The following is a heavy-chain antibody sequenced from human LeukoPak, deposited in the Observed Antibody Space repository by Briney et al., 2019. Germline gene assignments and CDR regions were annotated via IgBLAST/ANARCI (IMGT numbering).Heavy chain of an antibody. Sequence: GGSLRLSCAGSGFTFSSFGMHWVRQAPGKGLEWVAVISHDGSYEYYADSMKGRFTISRDTSKNTLYLQTNSLRAEDTAVYYCAKDGLWFGDLTYFDYWGQGVLVTVSS. CDR2: ISHDGSYE. D-gene: IGHD3-10*01. J-gene: IGHJ4*02. CDR3: AKDGLWFGDLTYFDY. V-gene: IGHV3-30*18. CDR1: GFTFSSFG.